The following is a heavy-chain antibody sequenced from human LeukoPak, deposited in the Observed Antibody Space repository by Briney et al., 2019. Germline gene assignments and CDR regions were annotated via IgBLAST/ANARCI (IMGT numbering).Heavy chain of an antibody. J-gene: IGHJ3*02. V-gene: IGHV1-2*02. CDR3: ASDRQRYCSSTSCYTEGAFDI. CDR1: GYTFTGYY. Sequence: ASLKVSCKASGYTFTGYYIHWVRQAPGQGLEWMGWINPNIGATTYAQKFQGRVTITADESTSTAYMELSSLRSEDTAVYYCASDRQRYCSSTSCYTEGAFDIWGQGTMVTVSS. D-gene: IGHD2-2*02. CDR2: INPNIGAT.